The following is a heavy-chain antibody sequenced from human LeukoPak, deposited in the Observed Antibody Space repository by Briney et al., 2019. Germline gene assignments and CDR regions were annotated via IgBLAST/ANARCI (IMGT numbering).Heavy chain of an antibody. V-gene: IGHV4-59*01. CDR1: GGSISSYY. J-gene: IGHJ3*02. CDR3: ARRFRYYGSGSYFDAFDI. CDR2: IYYSGST. Sequence: PSETLSLTCTVSGGSISSYYWSWIRQPPGKGREWIGYIYYSGSTNYNPSLKSRVTISVDTSKNQFSLKLSSVTAADTAVYYCARRFRYYGSGSYFDAFDIWGQGTMVTVSS. D-gene: IGHD3-10*01.